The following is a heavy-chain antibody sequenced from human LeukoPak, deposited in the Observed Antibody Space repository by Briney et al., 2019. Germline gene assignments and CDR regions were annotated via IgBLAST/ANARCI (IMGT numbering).Heavy chain of an antibody. J-gene: IGHJ4*02. V-gene: IGHV3-23*01. D-gene: IGHD2-2*01. Sequence: GGSLRLSCAASGFTFSSYAMSWVHQAPGKGLEWVSVISGRGGSTYYADSVKGRFTVSRDNSKNTLYLQMNSLRAEDTALYYCAKALVVPAAGYYFDDWGQGTLVTVSS. CDR3: AKALVVPAAGYYFDD. CDR2: ISGRGGST. CDR1: GFTFSSYA.